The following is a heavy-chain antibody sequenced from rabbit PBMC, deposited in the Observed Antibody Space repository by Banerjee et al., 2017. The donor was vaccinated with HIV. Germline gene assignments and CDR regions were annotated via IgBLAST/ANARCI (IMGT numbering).Heavy chain of an antibody. CDR2: IGVGVGGT. CDR1: GFSFSYGYC. D-gene: IGHD1-1*01. Sequence: QSLEESGGDLVKPGASLTLTCTASGFSFSYGYCMCWVRQAPGKGLEWIACIGVGVGGTNYASWAKGRFTISKTSSTTVTLQMTGLTAADTATYFCARGDSSGYYHFNLWGPGTLVTVS. CDR3: ARGDSSGYYHFNL. V-gene: IGHV1S40*01. J-gene: IGHJ4*01.